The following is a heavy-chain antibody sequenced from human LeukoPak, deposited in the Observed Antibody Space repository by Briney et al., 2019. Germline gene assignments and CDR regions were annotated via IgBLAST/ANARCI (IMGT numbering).Heavy chain of an antibody. V-gene: IGHV4-59*11. CDR3: ARNERRAQKETYYAHLYYMDV. J-gene: IGHJ6*03. Sequence: SETLSLTCTVSNGSISSHYWSWIRQPPGKGLEWIVLIYSSGYTNYNPSLKSRVTISVDTSRNQFSLKLSSENAADTAVYYCARNERRAQKETYYAHLYYMDVWGKGSTVTVSS. D-gene: IGHD3-22*01. CDR1: NGSISSHY. CDR2: IYSSGYT.